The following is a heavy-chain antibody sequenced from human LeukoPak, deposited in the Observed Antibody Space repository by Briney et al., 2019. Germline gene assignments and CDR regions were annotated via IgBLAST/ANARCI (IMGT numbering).Heavy chain of an antibody. V-gene: IGHV3-23*01. CDR1: GFAFTSYA. D-gene: IGHD1-20*01. CDR2: LTGDGNT. CDR3: AKVKWKLIGYFDY. Sequence: GGSLRLSCAASGFAFTSYAMSWVRQAPGKGLEWVSVLTGDGNTYYADSVKGRFTNSRDDSKNTLFLQMNSLRAEDTAVYFCAKVKWKLIGYFDYWGQGTLVTVSS. J-gene: IGHJ4*02.